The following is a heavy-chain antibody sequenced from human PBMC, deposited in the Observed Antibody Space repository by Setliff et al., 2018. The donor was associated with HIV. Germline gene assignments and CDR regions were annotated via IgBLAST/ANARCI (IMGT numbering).Heavy chain of an antibody. V-gene: IGHV1-69*05. D-gene: IGHD1-1*01. CDR1: GGIFSRFA. CDR3: ASSAGAVPTTAPYGDYYYYFYMDV. J-gene: IGHJ6*03. Sequence: SVKVSCKASGGIFSRFAFSWVRQAPGQGLEWMGGIIPIFGKPNYAQKFQGRVTITTDESTNTVYMELYSLTSEDTAIYYCASSAGAVPTTAPYGDYYYYFYMDVWGKGTTVTVSS. CDR2: IIPIFGKP.